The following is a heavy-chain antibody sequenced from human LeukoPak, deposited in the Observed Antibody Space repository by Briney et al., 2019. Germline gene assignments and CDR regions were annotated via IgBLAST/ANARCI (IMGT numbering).Heavy chain of an antibody. CDR2: ISSSGSTI. Sequence: PGGSLRLSCAASGFTFSSYEMNWVRQAPGKGLEWVSYISSSGSTIYYADSVKGRFTISRDNAKNSLYLQMNSLRAEDTAVYYCARYSGTFSNSSFDCWGQGTLVTVSS. CDR3: ARYSGTFSNSSFDC. D-gene: IGHD1-26*01. J-gene: IGHJ4*02. CDR1: GFTFSSYE. V-gene: IGHV3-48*03.